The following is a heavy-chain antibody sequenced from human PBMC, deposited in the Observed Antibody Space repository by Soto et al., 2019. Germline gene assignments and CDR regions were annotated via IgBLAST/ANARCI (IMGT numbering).Heavy chain of an antibody. D-gene: IGHD1-1*01. J-gene: IGHJ4*02. CDR3: TRWNGFGDS. CDR1: GFTIPDYG. Sequence: EVQLLESGGGSVQPGGSLKLSRVVSGFTIPDYGVTWVRQPPGKGLEWVSGFTGGHGKTFYADSVRRRFTISREDSRNTVYLQMDSLGVDNSAVYYCTRWNGFGDSWGQGTLVTVSS. CDR2: FTGGHGKT. V-gene: IGHV3-23*01.